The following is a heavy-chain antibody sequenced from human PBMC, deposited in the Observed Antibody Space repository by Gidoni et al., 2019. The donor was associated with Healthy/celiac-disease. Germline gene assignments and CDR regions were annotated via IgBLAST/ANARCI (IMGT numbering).Heavy chain of an antibody. Sequence: EVQLLESGGGLVQPGGSLRLSCAASGFTFSSYAMRWVRQAPGKGLEGVSAISGSGGSTYYADSVKGRFTISRDNSKNTLYLQMNSLRAEDTAVYYCAKCPRGSSSWSDYWGQGTLVTVSS. CDR2: ISGSGGST. CDR1: GFTFSSYA. J-gene: IGHJ4*02. D-gene: IGHD6-13*01. V-gene: IGHV3-23*01. CDR3: AKCPRGSSSWSDY.